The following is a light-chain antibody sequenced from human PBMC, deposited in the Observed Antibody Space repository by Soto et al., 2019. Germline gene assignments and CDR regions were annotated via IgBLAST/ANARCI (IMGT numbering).Light chain of an antibody. CDR2: AAS. CDR3: QQYGRSTWT. J-gene: IGKJ1*01. Sequence: EIVLTQSPGTLSLSPGESASLSCRASQSISSGYLAWYQHKPGQAPRLLIYAASSRSTGIPARFSGSGSGRDFTLTISRLEPEDFAVYYCQQYGRSTWTFGQGTKVDIK. CDR1: QSISSGY. V-gene: IGKV3-20*01.